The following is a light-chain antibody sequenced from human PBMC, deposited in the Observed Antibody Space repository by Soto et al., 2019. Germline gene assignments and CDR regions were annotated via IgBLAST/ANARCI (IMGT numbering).Light chain of an antibody. CDR3: NSFAGSNMKI. V-gene: IGLV2-8*01. Sequence: QSALTQPPSASGSPGQSVTISCTGTSSDVGAYNYVSWYQQYPGKAPKLMIYEVSKRPSGVPDRFSGSKSGNTASLTVSGLQAEDEADYYCNSFAGSNMKIFCGGTKLTVL. CDR2: EVS. J-gene: IGLJ2*01. CDR1: SSDVGAYNY.